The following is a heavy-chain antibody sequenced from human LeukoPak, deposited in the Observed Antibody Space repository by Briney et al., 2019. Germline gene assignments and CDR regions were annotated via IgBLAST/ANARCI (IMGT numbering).Heavy chain of an antibody. D-gene: IGHD1-26*01. Sequence: ASVKVSCKASGYTFTGYYIHWVRQAPGQRLEWVGWINPNGGGTNYAQKFQGRVTMTRDTSISTAYMELSRLTSDDTAVYYCARGGGSYLIWGQGTLVTVSS. CDR2: INPNGGGT. V-gene: IGHV1-2*02. CDR1: GYTFTGYY. CDR3: ARGGGSYLI. J-gene: IGHJ4*02.